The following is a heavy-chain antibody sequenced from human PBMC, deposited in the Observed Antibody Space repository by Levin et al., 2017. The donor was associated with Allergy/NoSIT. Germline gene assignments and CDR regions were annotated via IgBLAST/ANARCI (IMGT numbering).Heavy chain of an antibody. V-gene: IGHV3-23*01. CDR3: AKVLSAATHYYHDYGMDV. Sequence: GGSLRLSCAASGFTFSSYAMSWVRQAPGKGLEWVSTFSASDGSTYYADSVKGRFTISRDNSKNTLYLQMNSLRAEDTAVYYCAKVLSAATHYYHDYGMDVWGHGTTVTVSS. CDR2: FSASDGST. CDR1: GFTFSSYA. J-gene: IGHJ6*02. D-gene: IGHD1-26*01.